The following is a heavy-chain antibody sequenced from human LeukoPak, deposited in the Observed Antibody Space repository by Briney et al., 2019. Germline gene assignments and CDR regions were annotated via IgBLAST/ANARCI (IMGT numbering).Heavy chain of an antibody. J-gene: IGHJ4*02. CDR1: GGTFSSYA. CDR2: IIPIFGTA. CDR3: ARDGTYGSGSPM. Sequence: SVKVSCKASGGTFSSYAISWVRQAPGQGLEWMGRIIPIFGTANYAQKFQGRVTITTDESTSTAYMELSSLRSEDTAEYYCARDGTYGSGSPMWGQGTLVTVSS. D-gene: IGHD3-10*01. V-gene: IGHV1-69*05.